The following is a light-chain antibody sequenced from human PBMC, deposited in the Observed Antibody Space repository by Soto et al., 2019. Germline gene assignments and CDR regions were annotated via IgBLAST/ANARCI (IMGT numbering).Light chain of an antibody. J-gene: IGKJ1*01. Sequence: EIVMTQSPATLSVSPGERAFLACRASQSVSSNLAWYQQKPGQAPRLLIYGASTRATGIPARFSGSGSGKEFTFTISSLQSEDFSVYYCQQYNNWPPWTFGQGTKVEIK. CDR2: GAS. CDR3: QQYNNWPPWT. V-gene: IGKV3-15*01. CDR1: QSVSSN.